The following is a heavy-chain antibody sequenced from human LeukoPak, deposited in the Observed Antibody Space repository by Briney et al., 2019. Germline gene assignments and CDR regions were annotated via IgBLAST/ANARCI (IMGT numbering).Heavy chain of an antibody. Sequence: EGSLRLSCAASEFDFSSHAMTWVRQAPGKGLEWVSAISISGSKTYYADSVKGRFTISRDNSKNTLYLQMNSLRAEDTAVYYCANEIRPNDYWGQGTQVTVSS. CDR3: ANEIRPNDY. D-gene: IGHD4-17*01. V-gene: IGHV3-23*01. CDR2: ISISGSKT. J-gene: IGHJ4*02. CDR1: EFDFSSHA.